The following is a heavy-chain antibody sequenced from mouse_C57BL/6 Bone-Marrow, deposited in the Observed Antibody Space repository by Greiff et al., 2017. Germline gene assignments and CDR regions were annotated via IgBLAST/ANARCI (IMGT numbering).Heavy chain of an antibody. CDR3: ARHGVLRYPS. Sequence: EVKVVESGGGLVKPGGSLKLSCAASGFTFSSYTMSWVRQTPEKRLEWVATISGGGGNTYYPDSVKGRFTISRDNAKNTLYLQMSSLRSEDTALYYCARHGVLRYPSGGQGTLVTVSA. CDR2: ISGGGGNT. J-gene: IGHJ3*01. V-gene: IGHV5-9*01. CDR1: GFTFSSYT. D-gene: IGHD1-1*01.